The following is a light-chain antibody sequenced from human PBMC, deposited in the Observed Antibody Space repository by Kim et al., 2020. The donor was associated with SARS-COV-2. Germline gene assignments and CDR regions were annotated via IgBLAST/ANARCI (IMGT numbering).Light chain of an antibody. Sequence: QSVLTQPPSASGTPGQRVTISCSGSSSNIGTTTVNWYQQLPGTAPKLLIYINNRRPLGVPDRFSGSKSGTSASLAISGLQSEDEADYYCATWDDNLNGWVFGGGTKLTVL. CDR1: SSNIGTTT. V-gene: IGLV1-44*01. CDR3: ATWDDNLNGWV. CDR2: INN. J-gene: IGLJ3*02.